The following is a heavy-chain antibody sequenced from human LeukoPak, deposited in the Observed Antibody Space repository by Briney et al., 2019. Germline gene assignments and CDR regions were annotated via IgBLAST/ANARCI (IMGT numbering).Heavy chain of an antibody. Sequence: PGGSLRLSCAASGFTFSTYGMHWVRQAPGKGLEWVAFIRYDGSNKYYADSVKGRFTISRDNSKNTLYLQMNSLRAEDTAVYYCAKSLLVSHIEAGKVLFDFWGQGTLVTVSS. CDR2: IRYDGSNK. CDR3: AKSLLVSHIEAGKVLFDF. D-gene: IGHD6-13*01. J-gene: IGHJ4*02. V-gene: IGHV3-30*02. CDR1: GFTFSTYG.